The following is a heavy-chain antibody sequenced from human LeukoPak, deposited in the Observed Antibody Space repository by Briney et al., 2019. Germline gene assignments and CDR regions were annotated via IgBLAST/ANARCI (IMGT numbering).Heavy chain of an antibody. J-gene: IGHJ4*02. Sequence: KASETLSLTCTVSGDSISSSSDYWGWIRQAPGKGLEWIGSFFVSGSTHYNPSLRSRVTLFVDTSKNQFSLKLTSMTAADAATYFCARQFATAAADTRGYFDYWGQGTVVAVSS. CDR1: GDSISSSSDY. D-gene: IGHD6-25*01. V-gene: IGHV4-39*01. CDR2: FFVSGST. CDR3: ARQFATAAADTRGYFDY.